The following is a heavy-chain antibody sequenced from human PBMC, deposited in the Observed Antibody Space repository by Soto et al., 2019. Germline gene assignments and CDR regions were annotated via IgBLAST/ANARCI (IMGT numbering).Heavy chain of an antibody. CDR2: IWYDGSNK. V-gene: IGHV3-33*01. CDR3: ARTDPFYYYYGMDV. Sequence: QVQLVESGGGVVQPGRSLRLSCAASGFTFSSYGMHWVRQAPGKGLEWVAVIWYDGSNKYYADSVKGRFTISRANSKNTLYLQMNSLRAEDTAVYYCARTDPFYYYYGMDVWGQGTTVTVSS. J-gene: IGHJ6*02. CDR1: GFTFSSYG.